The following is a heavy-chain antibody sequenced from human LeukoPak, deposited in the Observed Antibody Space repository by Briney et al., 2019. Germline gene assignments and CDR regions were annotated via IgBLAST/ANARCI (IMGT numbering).Heavy chain of an antibody. CDR1: GDSVSSNSAA. CDR3: ARSKGYSSGWYAKPYYYYYMDV. D-gene: IGHD6-19*01. J-gene: IGHJ6*03. CDR2: TYYRSKWYN. V-gene: IGHV6-1*01. Sequence: PSQTLSLTCATSGDSVSSNSAAWNWIRQSPSRGLEWLGRTYYRSKWYNDYAVSVKSRITINPDTSKNQFSLQLNSVTPEDTAVYYCARSKGYSSGWYAKPYYYYYMDVWGKGTTVTVSS.